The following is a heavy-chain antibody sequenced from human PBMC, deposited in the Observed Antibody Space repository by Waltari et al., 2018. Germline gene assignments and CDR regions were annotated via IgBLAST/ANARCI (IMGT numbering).Heavy chain of an antibody. CDR3: ARRFIGAFDI. Sequence: QVQLVQSGPEMKRPGASVKVSCTASGYPFPAYGLSWVRQAPGQGLEWMGWIRAPNDKTNYAQKFQDRATMTTDTTTSTAYMELRSLRSDDTAVYYCARRFIGAFDIWGQGTMVTVSS. CDR1: GYPFPAYG. J-gene: IGHJ3*02. V-gene: IGHV1-18*04. CDR2: IRAPNDKT. D-gene: IGHD3-3*01.